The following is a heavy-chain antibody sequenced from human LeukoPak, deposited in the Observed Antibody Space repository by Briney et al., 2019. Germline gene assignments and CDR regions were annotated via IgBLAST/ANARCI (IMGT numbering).Heavy chain of an antibody. J-gene: IGHJ4*02. Sequence: GSPRLSCAASGFTFSDEYMSWIRQAPGKGLEWVSYVSNSGSYTNYADSVKGRFTISRDNAKSSLYLQMNSVRAEDTAVYYCARSRGAGPGAHFDYWGQGTLVTVPS. CDR3: ARSRGAGPGAHFDY. D-gene: IGHD6-19*01. V-gene: IGHV3-11*03. CDR2: VSNSGSYT. CDR1: GFTFSDEY.